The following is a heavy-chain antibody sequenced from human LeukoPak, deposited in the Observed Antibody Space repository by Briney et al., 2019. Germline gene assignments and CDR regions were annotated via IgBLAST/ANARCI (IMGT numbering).Heavy chain of an antibody. CDR3: AKRPDCSTTNCFRFEY. V-gene: IGHV3-23*01. CDR1: GFTFSTYA. J-gene: IGHJ4*02. CDR2: ISGDGGST. D-gene: IGHD2-2*01. Sequence: GGSLRLSCAASGFTFSTYAMSWVRQAPGQGVEWVSSISGDGGSTYYAESVKGRFTISRDNSKNTLYLQMNSLRAEDTAVYYCAKRPDCSTTNCFRFEYWGQGTLVTVSS.